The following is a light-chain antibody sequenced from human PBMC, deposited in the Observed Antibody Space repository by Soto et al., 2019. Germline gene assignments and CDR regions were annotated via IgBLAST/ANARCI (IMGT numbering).Light chain of an antibody. V-gene: IGKV3-11*01. CDR1: QSVSSY. CDR2: DAS. J-gene: IGKJ1*01. CDR3: QQRSNWPLT. Sequence: EIVLTQSPATLSLSPGERATLSCRASQSVSSYFAWYQQKPGQAPRLLIYDASNRATGIPARFSGSGFETHFTLTISSLEPEDFAVYYCQQRSNWPLTFGQGTKMEIK.